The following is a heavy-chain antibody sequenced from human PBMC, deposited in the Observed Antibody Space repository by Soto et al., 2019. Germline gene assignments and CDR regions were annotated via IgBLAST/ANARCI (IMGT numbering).Heavy chain of an antibody. D-gene: IGHD3-22*01. V-gene: IGHV3-30-3*01. CDR3: ARVRDSSGYYAFDI. CDR1: GFTFSTYA. Sequence: QVQLVESGGGVVQTGRSLRLSCAASGFTFSTYAMHWVRQAPGKGLEWVAVISYDGSNEYYADSVKGRFTISRDNSKNTLYLQMKSLRAEDTAVYYCARVRDSSGYYAFDIWGQGTMVTVS. J-gene: IGHJ3*02. CDR2: ISYDGSNE.